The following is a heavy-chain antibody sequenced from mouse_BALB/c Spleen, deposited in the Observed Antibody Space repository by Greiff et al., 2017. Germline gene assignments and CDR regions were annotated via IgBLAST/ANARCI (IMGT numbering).Heavy chain of an antibody. Sequence: EVKVEESGGGLVQPGGSRKLSCAASGFTFSSFGMHWVRQAPEKGLEWVAYISSGSSTIYYADTVKGRFTISRDNPKNTLFLQMTSLRSEDTAMYYCARSDGYYLGFAYWGQGTLVTVSA. V-gene: IGHV5-17*02. CDR2: ISSGSSTI. CDR1: GFTFSSFG. J-gene: IGHJ3*01. CDR3: ARSDGYYLGFAY. D-gene: IGHD2-3*01.